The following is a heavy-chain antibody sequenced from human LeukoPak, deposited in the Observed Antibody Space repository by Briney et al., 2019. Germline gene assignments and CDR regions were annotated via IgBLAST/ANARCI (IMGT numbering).Heavy chain of an antibody. J-gene: IGHJ4*02. CDR3: AKSRGACSSGTCYIDY. D-gene: IGHD2-2*01. CDR1: GYSFSSYW. V-gene: IGHV5-51*01. Sequence: GASLQISCKGSGYSFSSYWIAWVRQMPGKGLEWMGIIYPGDSDTRYSPSFQGQVTISADKSIRTAYLQWSSLKASDTAMYYCAKSRGACSSGTCYIDYWGQGTLVTVSS. CDR2: IYPGDSDT.